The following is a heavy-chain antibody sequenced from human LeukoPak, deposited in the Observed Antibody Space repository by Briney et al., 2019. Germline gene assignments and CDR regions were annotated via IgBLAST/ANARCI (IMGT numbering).Heavy chain of an antibody. CDR1: GFTFSSYE. J-gene: IGHJ3*02. Sequence: PGGSLRLSCAASGFTFSSYEMNWVRQAPGKGLEWVSYISSSGSTIYYADSVKGRFTISRDNAKNSLYLQMNSLRAEDTAVYYCARDLIGAAAGHDAFDIWGQGTMVTVSS. CDR3: ARDLIGAAAGHDAFDI. D-gene: IGHD6-13*01. CDR2: ISSSGSTI. V-gene: IGHV3-48*03.